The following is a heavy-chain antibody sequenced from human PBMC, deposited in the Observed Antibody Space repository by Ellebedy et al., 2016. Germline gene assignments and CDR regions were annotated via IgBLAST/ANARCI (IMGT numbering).Heavy chain of an antibody. Sequence: SETLSLTCTVSGGSISNNNWWSWIRQPPGKGLEWIGEINHSGSTNYNPSLKSRVTISVDTPKNQFSLKLSSVTAADTAVYYCATAGGVGDYYYMDVWGKGTTVTVSS. CDR3: ATAGGVGDYYYMDV. J-gene: IGHJ6*03. CDR1: GGSISNNNW. V-gene: IGHV4-4*02. D-gene: IGHD3-16*01. CDR2: INHSGST.